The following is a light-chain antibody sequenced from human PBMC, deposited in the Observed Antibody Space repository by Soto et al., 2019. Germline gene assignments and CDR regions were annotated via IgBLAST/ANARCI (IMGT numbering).Light chain of an antibody. V-gene: IGLV2-14*03. CDR2: DVS. CDR3: SSYTATNTLL. Sequence: QPVLTQPASVSGSPGQSITISCTGTSSDVGGYNYVSWYQHNPGKAPKVMIYDVSSRPSGVSHRFSGSKSGNTASLTISGLQAEDAADYYCSSYTATNTLLFGGGTNLTVL. CDR1: SSDVGGYNY. J-gene: IGLJ3*02.